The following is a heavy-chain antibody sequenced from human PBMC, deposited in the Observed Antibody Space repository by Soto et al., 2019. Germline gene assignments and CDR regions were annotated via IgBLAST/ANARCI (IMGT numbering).Heavy chain of an antibody. D-gene: IGHD6-6*01. CDR1: GYTFTGYY. CDR3: ASSYGYSSLSDAFDI. V-gene: IGHV1-2*02. Sequence: ASVKVSCKASGYTFTGYYMHWVRQAPGQGLEWMGWINPNSGGTNYAQKFQGRVTMTRDTSISTAYMELSRLRSDDTAVYYCASSYGYSSLSDAFDIWGQGTMVTVSS. J-gene: IGHJ3*02. CDR2: INPNSGGT.